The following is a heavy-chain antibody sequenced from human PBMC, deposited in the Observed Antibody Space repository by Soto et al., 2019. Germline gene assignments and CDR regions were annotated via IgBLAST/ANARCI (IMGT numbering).Heavy chain of an antibody. CDR1: GGSISSGGYY. CDR3: TDMRGQWLPRD. CDR2: IYYSGST. J-gene: IGHJ4*02. D-gene: IGHD6-19*01. V-gene: IGHV4-31*03. Sequence: PSETLSLTCTVSGGSISSGGYYWSWIRQHPGKGLEWIGYIYYSGSTYYNPSLKSRVTISVDTSKNQFSLSLSSVSAADTAVYYCTDMRGQWLPRDWGQGTLVTVSS.